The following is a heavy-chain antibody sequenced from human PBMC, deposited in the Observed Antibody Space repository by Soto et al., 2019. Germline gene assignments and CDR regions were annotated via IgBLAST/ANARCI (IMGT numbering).Heavy chain of an antibody. CDR1: GGSISSGGYS. J-gene: IGHJ4*02. V-gene: IGHV4-31*03. CDR3: ARVDCSGGSCLLDY. D-gene: IGHD2-15*01. Sequence: QVQLQESGPGLVKPSQTLSLTCTVSGGSISSGGYSWSWIRQHPGKGLEWIGYIYYSGSTYYNPSLKSRVTISVDTSKNQFSLKLSSVTAADTAVYYCARVDCSGGSCLLDYWGQGTLVTVSS. CDR2: IYYSGST.